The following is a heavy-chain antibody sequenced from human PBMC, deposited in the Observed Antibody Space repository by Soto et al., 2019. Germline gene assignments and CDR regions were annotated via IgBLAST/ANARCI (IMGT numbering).Heavy chain of an antibody. CDR3: ARFDWLSARFDP. CDR1: GYTFTGYY. D-gene: IGHD3-9*01. CDR2: INGYNDNP. V-gene: IGHV1-18*04. J-gene: IGHJ5*02. Sequence: ASVKVSCKASGYTFTGYYMHWVRQAPGQGLEWMGWINGYNDNPHYAQNLQGRVIMTIDTSLSTAYMELRGLRSDDTAVYYCARFDWLSARFDPWGQGTLVTVSS.